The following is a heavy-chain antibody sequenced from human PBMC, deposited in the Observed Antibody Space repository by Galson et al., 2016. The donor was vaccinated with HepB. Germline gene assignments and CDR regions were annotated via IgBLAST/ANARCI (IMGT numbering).Heavy chain of an antibody. CDR1: GFTFSTYP. J-gene: IGHJ4*02. D-gene: IGHD3/OR15-3a*01. Sequence: SLRLSCAASGFTFSTYPMGWVRQAPGKGPEWVSGINAGGNNRYYSDSVKGRFAIPRDNSKNTLYLQLDNLRGEDTAVYYCVKYVGLDGFDYWGQGTLVIVSS. CDR2: INAGGNNR. CDR3: VKYVGLDGFDY. V-gene: IGHV3-23*01.